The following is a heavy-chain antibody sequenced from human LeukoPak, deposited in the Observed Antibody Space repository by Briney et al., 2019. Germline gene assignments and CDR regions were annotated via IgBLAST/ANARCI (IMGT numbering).Heavy chain of an antibody. V-gene: IGHV1-8*03. CDR3: ARVGSSTXYXYXXXX. Sequence: TSVKVSCKAAGSTFTSSVINWGRQATGQGLEGMGWMNPYRGNTGYEQKLQERVTITTNTSISTAYLEISSLRSEDTAVHYCARVGSSTXYXYXXXXWGXG. CDR1: GSTFTSSV. CDR2: MNPYRGNT. J-gene: IGHJ6*03. D-gene: IGHD2-2*01.